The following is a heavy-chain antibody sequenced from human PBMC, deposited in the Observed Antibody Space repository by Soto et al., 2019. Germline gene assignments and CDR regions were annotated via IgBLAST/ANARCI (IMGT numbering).Heavy chain of an antibody. CDR2: IYYSGST. CDR3: XXXXXDGSXLDP. Sequence: QVQLQESGPGLVKPSQTLSLTCTVSGGSISSGDYYWSWIRQPPGKGLEWIGYIYYSGSTYYNPXXXXXXXXXXXXXXXXXXXXXXXXXXXXXXXXXXXXXXXDGSXLDPWGQGTLVTVSS. J-gene: IGHJ5*02. CDR1: GGSISSGDYY. V-gene: IGHV4-30-4*01.